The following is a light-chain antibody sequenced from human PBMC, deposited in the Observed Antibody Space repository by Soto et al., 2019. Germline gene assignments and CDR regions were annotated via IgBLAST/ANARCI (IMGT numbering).Light chain of an antibody. CDR2: HAS. J-gene: IGKJ1*01. CDR1: LSISNW. CDR3: QQYNSYRT. V-gene: IGKV1-5*01. Sequence: IQMTQAPSTLPASYSDRVTITCRASLSISNWLAWYQQKPGKVPKLLIYHASSLESGVPSRFSGSGSGTEFTLTISGLQPDDSATYYCQQYNSYRTFGQGTKVDI.